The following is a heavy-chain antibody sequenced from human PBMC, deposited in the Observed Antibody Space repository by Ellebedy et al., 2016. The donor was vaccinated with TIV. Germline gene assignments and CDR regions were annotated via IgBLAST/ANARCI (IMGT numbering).Heavy chain of an antibody. Sequence: GESLKISCAASGFTFSSYAMSWVRQAPGKGLEWVSAISGSGDTTYYADSVQGRFTISRDNSKNTLYLQMNSLRAEDTAVYYCAKGRRMVYSTGGLDYWGQGTLVTVSS. CDR2: ISGSGDTT. V-gene: IGHV3-23*01. D-gene: IGHD2-8*01. CDR1: GFTFSSYA. CDR3: AKGRRMVYSTGGLDY. J-gene: IGHJ4*02.